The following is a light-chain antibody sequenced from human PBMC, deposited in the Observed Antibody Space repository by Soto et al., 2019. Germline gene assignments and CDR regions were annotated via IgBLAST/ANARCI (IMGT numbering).Light chain of an antibody. Sequence: QAVVTQEPSLTVSPGGTVTLTCGSSTGAVTSGHYPYWFQRMPGQAPRTLIYDTSNKPFWTPARFSASLLGGKAALTLSGAQPEDEAEYYCLLSYSGARVFGGGTQLTVL. V-gene: IGLV7-46*01. J-gene: IGLJ3*02. CDR2: DTS. CDR1: TGAVTSGHY. CDR3: LLSYSGARV.